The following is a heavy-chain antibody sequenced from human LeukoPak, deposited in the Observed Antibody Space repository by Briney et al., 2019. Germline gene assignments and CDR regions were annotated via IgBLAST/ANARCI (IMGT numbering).Heavy chain of an antibody. D-gene: IGHD3-3*01. CDR1: GFTFSSYS. Sequence: GGSLRLSCAASGFTFSSYSMNWVRQAPGKGLEWVANIKQDGSERYYVDSVKGRFTLSRDNAKNSLYLQMNSLRAEDTAVYYCAKEYPYYDFWSGYYYYYYGMDVWGQGTTVTVSS. CDR2: IKQDGSER. CDR3: AKEYPYYDFWSGYYYYYYGMDV. J-gene: IGHJ6*02. V-gene: IGHV3-7*03.